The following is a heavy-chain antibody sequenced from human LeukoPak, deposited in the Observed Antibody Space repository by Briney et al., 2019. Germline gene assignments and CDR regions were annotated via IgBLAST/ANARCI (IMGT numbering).Heavy chain of an antibody. V-gene: IGHV3-23*01. CDR1: GFTFSSYA. D-gene: IGHD3-16*01. J-gene: IGHJ4*02. CDR3: PKDMRTSYWGHDY. Sequence: GGSLRLSWAASGFTFSSYAMSSVRQAPGKGLEWVSAISGSGGSTYDAASVKGRFTTSRDNSKNTLYLQMNRLRAEDMAVYDNPKDMRTSYWGHDYWGQGTLVTVSS. CDR2: ISGSGGST.